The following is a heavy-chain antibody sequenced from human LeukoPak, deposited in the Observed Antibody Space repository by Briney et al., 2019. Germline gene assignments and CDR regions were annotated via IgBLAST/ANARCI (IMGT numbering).Heavy chain of an antibody. Sequence: GGSLRLSCAASGFTFGNFWMSWVRQAPGKGLEWVANIKQDGSEKYYVDSVKGRFTISRDNAKNSLSLQMNSLRAEDTAVYYCARDRGSSSWGYYYGMNVWGQGTTVTVSS. D-gene: IGHD6-6*01. J-gene: IGHJ6*02. CDR2: IKQDGSEK. V-gene: IGHV3-7*03. CDR1: GFTFGNFW. CDR3: ARDRGSSSWGYYYGMNV.